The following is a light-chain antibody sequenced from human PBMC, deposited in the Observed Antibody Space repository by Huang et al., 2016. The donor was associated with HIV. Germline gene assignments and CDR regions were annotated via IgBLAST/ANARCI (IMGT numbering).Light chain of an antibody. V-gene: IGKV3-11*01. CDR2: DAS. J-gene: IGKJ2*01. CDR3: MQDAQDPRT. Sequence: EIVLTQSPATLSLSPGERASLSCWASQSVSSYLAWYQQKPGQAPRLLIYDASKRATGIPARFSGSGSGTDFTLKISRVEAEDVGVYYCMQDAQDPRTFGQGTKLEIK. CDR1: QSVSSY.